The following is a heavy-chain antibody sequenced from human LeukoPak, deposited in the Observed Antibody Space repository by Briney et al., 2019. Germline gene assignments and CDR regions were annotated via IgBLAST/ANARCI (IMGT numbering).Heavy chain of an antibody. D-gene: IGHD2-2*01. Sequence: SETLSLTCTVSGGSISSSSYYWGWIRQPPGKGLEWIGSIYYSGSTYYNPSLKSRVTISVDTSKNQFSLKLSSVTAADTAVYYCARYCSSTSCPGQDAFDIWGQGTMVTVSS. V-gene: IGHV4-39*07. J-gene: IGHJ3*02. CDR3: ARYCSSTSCPGQDAFDI. CDR2: IYYSGST. CDR1: GGSISSSSYY.